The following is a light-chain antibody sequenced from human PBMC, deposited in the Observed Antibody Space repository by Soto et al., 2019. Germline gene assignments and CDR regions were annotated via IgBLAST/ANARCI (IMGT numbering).Light chain of an antibody. V-gene: IGKV3D-15*01. CDR3: QQYNNWPRT. J-gene: IGKJ3*01. CDR1: QSVSSN. CDR2: GVS. Sequence: EIVMTQSPATLSVSPGERATLSCSASQSVSSNLAWYQQKPGQAPRLLLYGVSTRATGIPARFSGSGSGTEFTLTISSLQSEDFAVYYCQQYNNWPRTFGPGTKVDFK.